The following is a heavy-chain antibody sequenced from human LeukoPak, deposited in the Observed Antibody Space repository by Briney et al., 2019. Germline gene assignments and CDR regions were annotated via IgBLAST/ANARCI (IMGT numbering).Heavy chain of an antibody. CDR3: ARDAPSAVAGYDAFDI. V-gene: IGHV1-46*01. D-gene: IGHD6-19*01. J-gene: IGHJ3*02. CDR2: INPSGGST. Sequence: ASVKVSCKASGYTFTIYYMHWVRQAPGQGLEWMGIINPSGGSTSYAQKFQGRVTMTRDMSTSTVYMELNSLRSEDTAVYYCARDAPSAVAGYDAFDIWGQGTMVTVSS. CDR1: GYTFTIYY.